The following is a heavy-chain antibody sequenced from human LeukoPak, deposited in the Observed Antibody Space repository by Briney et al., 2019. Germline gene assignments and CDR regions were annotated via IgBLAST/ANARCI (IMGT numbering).Heavy chain of an antibody. CDR2: ICPADSDT. Sequence: PGESLKISCKDFGDSFTNHWSGWVRQMPGKGLEWMGIICPADSDTRYSPSFQGQVTISADNSISTVYLQWNSLKASDTAIYYCVRPGGRGEYSYSSYDFWGQGTLVTVSS. D-gene: IGHD5-18*01. J-gene: IGHJ4*02. CDR1: GDSFTNHW. V-gene: IGHV5-51*01. CDR3: VRPGGRGEYSYSSYDF.